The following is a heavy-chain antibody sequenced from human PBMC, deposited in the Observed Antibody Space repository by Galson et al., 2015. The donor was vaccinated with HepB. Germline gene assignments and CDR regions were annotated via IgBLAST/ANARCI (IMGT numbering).Heavy chain of an antibody. Sequence: SLRLSCAASGFTFSDAWMSWVRQAPGKGLEWIGFIKVRVDGGRTDYAAPVKDRFTISRDDSKNMLYLQMDSLKTEDTAVYYCTTDLGSGWYARWGQGIPVTVSS. J-gene: IGHJ4*02. CDR3: TTDLGSGWYAR. D-gene: IGHD6-19*01. CDR2: IKVRVDGGRT. V-gene: IGHV3-15*01. CDR1: GFTFSDAW.